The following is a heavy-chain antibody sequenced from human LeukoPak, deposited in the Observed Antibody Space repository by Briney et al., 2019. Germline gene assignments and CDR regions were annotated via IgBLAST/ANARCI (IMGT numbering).Heavy chain of an antibody. V-gene: IGHV1-46*01. D-gene: IGHD2-8*02. CDR2: INPSGDGT. J-gene: IGHJ5*02. CDR3: ARDVSGPNYWWLDP. CDR1: GFTFSSHY. Sequence: GASVKVSCKAAGFTFSSHYMHWVQEAPGQGLEWMGLINPSGDGTIYEQKFQGRVTVTRDTSTSTVYMDLSSLTSEDTAVYYCARDVSGPNYWWLDPWGQGTLVTVSS.